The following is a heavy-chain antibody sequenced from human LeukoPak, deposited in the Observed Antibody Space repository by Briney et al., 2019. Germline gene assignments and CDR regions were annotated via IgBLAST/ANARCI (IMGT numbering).Heavy chain of an antibody. D-gene: IGHD2-15*01. Sequence: PGGSLRLSCAASGFTFSSYDMHWVRQATGKGLEWVSAIGTAGDTYYPGSVKGRFTISRENAKNSLYPQMNSLRAGDTAVYYCARGSVVGLGAFDIWGQGTMVTVSS. V-gene: IGHV3-13*01. J-gene: IGHJ3*02. CDR3: ARGSVVGLGAFDI. CDR2: IGTAGDT. CDR1: GFTFSSYD.